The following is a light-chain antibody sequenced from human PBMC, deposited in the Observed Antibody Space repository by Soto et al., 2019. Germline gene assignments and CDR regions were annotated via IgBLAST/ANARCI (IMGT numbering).Light chain of an antibody. Sequence: AIRMTQSPSSLAASTGDRVTITCRASQGISSSLAWYQQKPGKAPKFLIKAASTLQSGVPSRFSGSASGTYFTLTFICLQSEDVSTYYRLQDFNIPVTFGQGTKLEIK. CDR2: AAS. J-gene: IGKJ2*01. CDR1: QGISSS. V-gene: IGKV1-8*01. CDR3: LQDFNIPVT.